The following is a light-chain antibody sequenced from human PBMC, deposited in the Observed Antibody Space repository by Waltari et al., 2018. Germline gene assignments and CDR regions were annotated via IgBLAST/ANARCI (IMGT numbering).Light chain of an antibody. Sequence: IVLTQSPATLSLSPGESATLSCRASQSIAIYLAWYQQRPGQAPRLLISDASYRATGIPARFRGSGSGTDFTLTISSLEPEDFAVYSCQQRSRWPLTFGGGTKVEL. J-gene: IGKJ4*01. V-gene: IGKV3-11*01. CDR2: DAS. CDR1: QSIAIY. CDR3: QQRSRWPLT.